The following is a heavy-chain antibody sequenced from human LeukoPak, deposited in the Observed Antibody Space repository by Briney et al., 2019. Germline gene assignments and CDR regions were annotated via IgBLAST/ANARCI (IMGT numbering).Heavy chain of an antibody. V-gene: IGHV3-48*01. J-gene: IGHJ4*02. Sequence: GGSLRLSCAASGFTFNTYSMNWVGQAPGKGLEWLSYISRSSATIYYADSVKGRFTISRDNVKNSLYLQMNSLRGEDTAVYYCASGVGTTGTGYWGQGTRVTVSS. CDR3: ASGVGTTGTGY. CDR2: ISRSSATI. CDR1: GFTFNTYS. D-gene: IGHD1-1*01.